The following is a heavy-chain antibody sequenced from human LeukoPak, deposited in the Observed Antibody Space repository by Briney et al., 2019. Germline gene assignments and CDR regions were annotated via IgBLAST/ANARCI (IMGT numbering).Heavy chain of an antibody. Sequence: GGSLRLSCAASGFTFDDYAMHWVRQAPGKGLVWVSRINPDGSTTNYADSVKGRFTISRDNAKNTLYLQMNSLRAEDTAVYYCARDQKQQSLNYWGQGTLVTVSS. D-gene: IGHD6-13*01. CDR3: ARDQKQQSLNY. CDR1: GFTFDDYA. CDR2: INPDGSTT. V-gene: IGHV3-74*01. J-gene: IGHJ4*02.